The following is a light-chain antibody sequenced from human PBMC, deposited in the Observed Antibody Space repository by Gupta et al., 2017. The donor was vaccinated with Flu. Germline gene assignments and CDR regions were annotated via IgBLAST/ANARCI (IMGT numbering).Light chain of an antibody. J-gene: IGKJ2*01. CDR2: GAS. CDR1: QSVSNN. V-gene: IGKV3-15*01. Sequence: EIVMTQSPATLSVSPGERAILSCRASQSVSNNLAWYQQIRGQAPRLLMYGASTRATGIPARFSGSGSGTEFTLTISSLQSGDFAVYSCQQYNNWPFTFGQGTKVEIK. CDR3: QQYNNWPFT.